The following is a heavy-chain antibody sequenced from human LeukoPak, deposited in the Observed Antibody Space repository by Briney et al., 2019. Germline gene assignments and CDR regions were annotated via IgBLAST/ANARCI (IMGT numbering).Heavy chain of an antibody. V-gene: IGHV1-69*13. CDR1: GGTFSSYA. D-gene: IGHD5-24*01. Sequence: SVKVSCKASGGTFSSYAISWVRQAPGQGLEWMGGIIPIFGTANYAQKFQGRVTITADESTSTAYMELSSLRSEDTAVYYCARRRMATKTHDAFDIWGQGTMVTVSS. CDR2: IIPIFGTA. J-gene: IGHJ3*02. CDR3: ARRRMATKTHDAFDI.